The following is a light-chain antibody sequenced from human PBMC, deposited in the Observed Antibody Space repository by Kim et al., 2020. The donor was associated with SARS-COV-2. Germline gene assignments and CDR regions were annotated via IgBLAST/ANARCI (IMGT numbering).Light chain of an antibody. CDR1: NNNVGNQG. CDR3: SAWDSSLSVWV. CDR2: RNN. J-gene: IGLJ3*02. Sequence: RQTATLTCTGNNNNVGNQGAAWLQQHQGHPPKLLSYRNNNRPSGISERFSASRSGTTASLTITGLQPEDEADYYCSAWDSSLSVWVFGGGTQLTVL. V-gene: IGLV10-54*04.